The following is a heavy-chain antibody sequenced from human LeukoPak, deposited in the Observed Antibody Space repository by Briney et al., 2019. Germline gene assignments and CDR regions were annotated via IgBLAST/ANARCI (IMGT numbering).Heavy chain of an antibody. V-gene: IGHV3-48*01. Sequence: GGSLRLSCTAYGFTFSRYTMNWVRQAPGKELEWISNIRSESSSTTYADSVKGRFAISRDNAKNSLYLQINSLRAEDTAVYYCVRDLNWAFHYWGQGTLVTVSS. D-gene: IGHD3-16*01. CDR3: VRDLNWAFHY. CDR2: IRSESSST. CDR1: GFTFSRYT. J-gene: IGHJ4*02.